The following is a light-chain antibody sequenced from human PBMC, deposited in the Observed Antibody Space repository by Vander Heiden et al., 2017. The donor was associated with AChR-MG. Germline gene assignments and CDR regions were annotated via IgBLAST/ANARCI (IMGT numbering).Light chain of an antibody. V-gene: IGLV1-47*01. CDR2: RNN. Sequence: QSVLTQPPSASGTPGQRVTISCSGSSSNIGSNYVYWYQQLPGTAPKLLIYRNNQRPSGVPDRFSGSKSGTSASLAISGLRSEDEADDYCAAWDDSLSGRVCGGGTKLNGL. CDR1: SSNIGSNY. CDR3: AAWDDSLSGRV. J-gene: IGLJ3*02.